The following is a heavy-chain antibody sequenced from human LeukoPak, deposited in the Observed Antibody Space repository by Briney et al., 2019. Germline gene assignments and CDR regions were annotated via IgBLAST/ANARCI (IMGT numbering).Heavy chain of an antibody. V-gene: IGHV4-39*07. CDR2: IYYNGNT. D-gene: IGHD6-19*01. Sequence: SETLSLTCTVSGDSISSSDYYWAWIRQPPGKGLEWIGNIYYNGNTYYNSSLKSRVTISIDTSKKQFSLRLNAVTAADTAVYYCASRSSGWYFENWGQGTLVTVSS. J-gene: IGHJ4*02. CDR3: ASRSSGWYFEN. CDR1: GDSISSSDYY.